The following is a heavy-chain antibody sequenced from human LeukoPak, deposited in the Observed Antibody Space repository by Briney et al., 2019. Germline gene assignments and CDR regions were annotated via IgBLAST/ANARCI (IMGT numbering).Heavy chain of an antibody. Sequence: SETLSLTCTVSGGSISSYYWSWIRQPPGKGLEWIGSIYYSGSTNYKSSLKSRVTISVDTSKNQFSLKLSSVTAADTAVYYCARGRITMVRGAISLYDYWGQGTLVTVSS. J-gene: IGHJ4*02. CDR1: GGSISSYY. CDR2: IYYSGST. V-gene: IGHV4-59*01. D-gene: IGHD3-10*01. CDR3: ARGRITMVRGAISLYDY.